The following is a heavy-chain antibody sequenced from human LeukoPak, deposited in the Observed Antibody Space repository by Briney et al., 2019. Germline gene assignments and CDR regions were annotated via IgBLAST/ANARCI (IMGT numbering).Heavy chain of an antibody. CDR2: IYYTGGT. Sequence: PSETLSLTCSVSGGSITSSSYYWAWIRQPPEKGLEWIGSIYYTGGTYYSPSPKSRVTISVDTSKNQFSLKLSSVTAADTAVYYCARVDLLGATRAFDYWGQGTLVTVSS. CDR3: ARVDLLGATRAFDY. J-gene: IGHJ4*02. V-gene: IGHV4-39*07. D-gene: IGHD1-26*01. CDR1: GGSITSSSYY.